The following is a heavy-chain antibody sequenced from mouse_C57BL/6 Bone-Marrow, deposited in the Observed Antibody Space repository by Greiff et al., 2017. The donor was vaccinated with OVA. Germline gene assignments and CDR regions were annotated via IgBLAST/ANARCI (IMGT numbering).Heavy chain of an antibody. CDR2: IYPRDGST. CDR1: GYTFTSYD. CDR3: ARGGYYGSSPYWYFDV. Sequence: QVQLQQSGPELVKPGASVKLSCKASGYTFTSYDINWVKQRPGQGLEWIGWIYPRDGSTKYNEKFQGKATLTVDTSSSTAYMELHSLTSEDSAVYFCARGGYYGSSPYWYFDVWGTGTTVTVSS. V-gene: IGHV1-85*01. D-gene: IGHD1-1*01. J-gene: IGHJ1*03.